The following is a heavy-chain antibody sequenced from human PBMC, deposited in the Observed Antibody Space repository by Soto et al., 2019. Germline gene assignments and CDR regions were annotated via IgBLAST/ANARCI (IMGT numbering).Heavy chain of an antibody. CDR1: GFTSSNSA. V-gene: IGHV1-58*01. CDR2: IVVVSGKT. D-gene: IGHD5-18*01. CDR3: AADKGDSNGFANY. J-gene: IGHJ4*02. Sequence: SVKASCKASGFTSSNSAVQWARQPREQRLEWIGWIVVVSGKTNEAQKFQDSVTIHRDMSTSTVFMELSSLISEDTAVYYCAADKGDSNGFANYWGQGTLVTVSS.